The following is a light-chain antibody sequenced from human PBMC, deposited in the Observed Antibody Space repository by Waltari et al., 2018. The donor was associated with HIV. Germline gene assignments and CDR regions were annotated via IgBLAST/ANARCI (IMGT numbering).Light chain of an antibody. Sequence: QSALTQPASVSGSPGQSINMSCTGSRSDIGKYDFVSWYQHNPGKAPHLIIYDVNTRPSGGSLRVSGAKAGNTASLTIAGLQAEDESYYYCCSYAGGPFVFGSGTSVIVL. CDR3: CSYAGGPFV. CDR2: DVN. V-gene: IGLV2-23*02. J-gene: IGLJ1*01. CDR1: RSDIGKYDF.